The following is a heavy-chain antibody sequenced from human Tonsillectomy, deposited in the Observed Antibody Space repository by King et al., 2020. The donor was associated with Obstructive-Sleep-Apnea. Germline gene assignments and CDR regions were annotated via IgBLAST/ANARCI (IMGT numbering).Heavy chain of an antibody. V-gene: IGHV4-39*07. Sequence: LQLQESGPGLVKPSETLSLTCTVSGGSITSSSYYWGWIRQPPGKGLECVGSIYYSGSTYYNPSLKSRVTISVDTSKNQFSLRLSSVTAADTAVYYCARVGGDWYFDLWGRGTLVTVSS. CDR2: IYYSGST. D-gene: IGHD2-15*01. CDR1: GGSITSSSYY. J-gene: IGHJ2*01. CDR3: ARVGGDWYFDL.